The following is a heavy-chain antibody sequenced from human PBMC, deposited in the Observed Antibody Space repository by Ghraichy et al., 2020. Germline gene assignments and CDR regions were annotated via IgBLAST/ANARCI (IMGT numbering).Heavy chain of an antibody. V-gene: IGHV6-1*01. CDR1: GERVSSTAAT. Sequence: SQTLSLTCAISGERVSSTAATWNWIRQSPSRGLEWLGRTYYNSKWFHDYEVSVKSRVTINPDTAKNQFSLRVNSVTPEDTAVYFCVRWNVDVCNSWGRGTRVIVSS. D-gene: IGHD1-1*01. CDR2: TYYNSKWFH. J-gene: IGHJ2*01. CDR3: VRWNVDVCNS.